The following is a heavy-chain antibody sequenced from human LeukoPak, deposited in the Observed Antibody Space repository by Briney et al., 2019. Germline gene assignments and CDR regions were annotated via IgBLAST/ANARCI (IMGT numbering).Heavy chain of an antibody. CDR2: ISGSGGST. CDR3: AKSKVSSGGPFDY. D-gene: IGHD2-15*01. CDR1: GFNFSSYV. Sequence: GGSLRLSCAASGFNFSSYVMSWVRQAPGKGLEWVSAISGSGGSTYYADSVKGRFTISRDNSKNTLYLQMNSLRAEDTAVYYCAKSKVSSGGPFDYWGQGTLVTVSS. J-gene: IGHJ4*02. V-gene: IGHV3-23*01.